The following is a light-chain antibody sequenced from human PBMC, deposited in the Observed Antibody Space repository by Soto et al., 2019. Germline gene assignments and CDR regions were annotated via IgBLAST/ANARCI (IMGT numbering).Light chain of an antibody. CDR2: DAS. CDR1: QSVSSY. CDR3: QQRSNWPPIT. J-gene: IGKJ5*01. Sequence: EIVFTQSPATLSLSPGERATLSCRASQSVSSYLAWYQQKPGQAPRLLIYDASNSATGIPARFSGGGSGTDFTLTISSLEPEDFAVYYCQQRSNWPPITFGKGTRREIK. V-gene: IGKV3-11*01.